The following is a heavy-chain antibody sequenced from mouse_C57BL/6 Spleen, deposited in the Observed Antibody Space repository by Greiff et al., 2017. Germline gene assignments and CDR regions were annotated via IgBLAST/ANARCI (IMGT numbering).Heavy chain of an antibody. CDR3: TPCCYGSSPFAY. CDR1: GFNIKDDY. Sequence: LEESGAELVRPGASVKLSCTASGFNIKDDYMHWVKQRPEQGLEWIGWIDPENGDTEYASKFQGKATIPADTSSNTAYLQLSSLTSEDTAVYYCTPCCYGSSPFAYWGQGTLVTVSA. V-gene: IGHV14-4*01. J-gene: IGHJ3*01. D-gene: IGHD1-1*01. CDR2: IDPENGDT.